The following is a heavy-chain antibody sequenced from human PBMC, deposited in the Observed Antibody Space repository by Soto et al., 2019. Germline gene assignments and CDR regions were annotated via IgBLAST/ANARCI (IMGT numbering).Heavy chain of an antibody. D-gene: IGHD2-21*01. V-gene: IGHV4-30-2*01. CDR3: ARIPGP. CDR1: GGSISSGGYS. J-gene: IGHJ5*02. CDR2: IYHSGST. Sequence: SETLSLTCAVSGGSISSGGYSWSWIRQPPGKGLEWIGYIYHSGSTYYNPSLKSRVTISVDRSKNQFSLMLFSVTAADTAVYYCARIPGPWGEGTLVTVSS.